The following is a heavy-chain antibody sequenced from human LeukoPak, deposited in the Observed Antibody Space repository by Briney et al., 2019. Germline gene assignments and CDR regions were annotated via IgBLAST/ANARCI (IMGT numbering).Heavy chain of an antibody. CDR3: AKSNYYGSGRGAFDI. CDR1: GFTFSSYG. J-gene: IGHJ3*02. V-gene: IGHV3-23*01. D-gene: IGHD3-10*01. Sequence: GVSLRLSCAASGFTFSSYGMSWVRQAPGKGLEWVSAISGSGGSTYYADSVKGRFTISRDNSKNTLYLQMNSLRAEDTAVYYCAKSNYYGSGRGAFDIWGQGTMVTVSS. CDR2: ISGSGGST.